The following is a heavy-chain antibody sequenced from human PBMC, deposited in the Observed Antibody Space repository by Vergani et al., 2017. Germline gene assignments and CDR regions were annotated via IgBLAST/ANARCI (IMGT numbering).Heavy chain of an antibody. D-gene: IGHD2-8*01. CDR1: GGTFSSYT. Sequence: QVQLVQSGAEVKKPGSSVKVSCKASGGTFSSYTISWVRQAPGQGLEWMGRIIPILGIANYAQKFQGRVTITADKSTSTAYMELSSLRSEDTAVYYCASHCTNGVCYGYWGHGTLVTVSS. CDR2: IIPILGIA. V-gene: IGHV1-69*02. CDR3: ASHCTNGVCYGY. J-gene: IGHJ4*01.